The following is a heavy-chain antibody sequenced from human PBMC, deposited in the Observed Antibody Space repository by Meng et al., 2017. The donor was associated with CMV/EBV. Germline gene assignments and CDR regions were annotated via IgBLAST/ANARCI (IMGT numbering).Heavy chain of an antibody. Sequence: GESLKISCAPSGFTFSTYWMHWVRQAPGKGLVWVSRINSDGNSTSYADSVKGRFTISRDNAKKTLYLQMNSLRAEDTAVYYCARLPYCGSTTCPTGWGQGTLVTVSS. CDR3: ARLPYCGSTTCPTG. CDR1: GFTFSTYW. J-gene: IGHJ4*02. D-gene: IGHD2-2*01. V-gene: IGHV3-74*01. CDR2: INSDGNST.